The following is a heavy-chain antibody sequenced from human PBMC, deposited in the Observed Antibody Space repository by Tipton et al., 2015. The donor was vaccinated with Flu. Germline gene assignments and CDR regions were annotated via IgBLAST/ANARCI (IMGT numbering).Heavy chain of an antibody. CDR3: ARRDYSNYVSDPKSWFDP. J-gene: IGHJ5*02. CDR2: FYYSGST. Sequence: TLSLTCAVYGGSISSYYWSWIRQPPGKGLEWIAYFYYSGSTNYNPSLKSRVTISIDTSKNQFSLSMKSVTAADLAVYYCARRDYSNYVSDPKSWFDPWGQGTLVTVSS. D-gene: IGHD4-11*01. CDR1: GGSISSYY. V-gene: IGHV4-59*08.